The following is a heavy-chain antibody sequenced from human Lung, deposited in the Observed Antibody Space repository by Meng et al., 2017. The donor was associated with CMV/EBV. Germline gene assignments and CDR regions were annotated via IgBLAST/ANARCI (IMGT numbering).Heavy chain of an antibody. J-gene: IGHJ4*02. CDR1: GYTFTAHY. Sequence: ASVKVSCKASGYTFTAHYINWVRQAPGQGLEWMGWINPHRGDTNYAQKVQGRVTLTRDTSINPGYKELTRLTSDDTADYCVAKDYNWEPDYWGQGALVTVSS. V-gene: IGHV1-2*02. CDR3: AKDYNWEPDY. CDR2: INPHRGDT. D-gene: IGHD1-1*01.